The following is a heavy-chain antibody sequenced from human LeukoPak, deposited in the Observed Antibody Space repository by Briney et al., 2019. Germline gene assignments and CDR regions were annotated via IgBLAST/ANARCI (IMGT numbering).Heavy chain of an antibody. V-gene: IGHV5-51*01. CDR3: ARRPLGSGLGFDP. J-gene: IGHJ5*02. D-gene: IGHD3-10*01. CDR1: GYSFTSHW. Sequence: GESLKISCKGSGYSFTSHWIGWVRQMPGKGLEWMGIIYPGDSDTRYSPSFQGQVTISADKSSSTAYLQWSSLKASDTAMYYCARRPLGSGLGFDPWGQGTLVTVSS. CDR2: IYPGDSDT.